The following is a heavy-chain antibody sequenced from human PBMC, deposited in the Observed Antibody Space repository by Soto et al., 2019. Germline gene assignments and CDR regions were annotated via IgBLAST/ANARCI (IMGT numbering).Heavy chain of an antibody. D-gene: IGHD3-10*01. V-gene: IGHV4-34*01. CDR3: ARGLILWFGELSRRGGYYYCMDV. CDR2: INDSGDI. Sequence: QVQLQQWGAGLLKPSETLSLTCAVYGGSFSGYQWSWIRQTPGKGLEWIGGINDSGDINYNPSLKSRVTSLVASPKQQIALRLSSVTAAATAVYYCARGLILWFGELSRRGGYYYCMDVWGKGTTVTVSS. CDR1: GGSFSGYQ. J-gene: IGHJ6*03.